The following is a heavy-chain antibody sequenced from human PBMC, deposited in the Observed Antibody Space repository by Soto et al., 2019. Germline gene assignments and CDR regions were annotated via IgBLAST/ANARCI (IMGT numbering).Heavy chain of an antibody. Sequence: ASVKVSCKASGYTFASYAMHWVRQAPGQRLEWMGWINAGNGNTKYSQKFQGRVTITRDTSASTAYMELSSLRSEDTAVYYCARSEDIVVVPAAPTPFDDWGQGTLVPVSP. V-gene: IGHV1-3*01. CDR2: INAGNGNT. J-gene: IGHJ4*02. D-gene: IGHD2-2*01. CDR3: ARSEDIVVVPAAPTPFDD. CDR1: GYTFASYA.